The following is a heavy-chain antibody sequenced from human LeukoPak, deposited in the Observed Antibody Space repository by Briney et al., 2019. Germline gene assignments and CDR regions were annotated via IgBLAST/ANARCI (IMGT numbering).Heavy chain of an antibody. Sequence: SGPLTLTCAISGGPLSRNHEWSWVRQPPGKGLEWIGEIYHSGSTNYSPSLKSRVTISADKSKNQFSLKVTSVTAADTAVYYCARVSSGSYYFDSWGQGTLVTVSS. J-gene: IGHJ4*02. CDR3: ARVSSGSYYFDS. V-gene: IGHV4-4*02. D-gene: IGHD1-26*01. CDR2: IYHSGST. CDR1: GGPLSRNHE.